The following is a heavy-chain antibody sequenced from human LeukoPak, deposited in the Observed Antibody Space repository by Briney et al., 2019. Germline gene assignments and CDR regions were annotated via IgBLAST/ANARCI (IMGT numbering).Heavy chain of an antibody. CDR1: GGSISSYY. Sequence: SETLSLTCTVSGGSISSYYWSWIRQPPGKGLEWIGDIYYSGSTNYNPSLKSRVTISVDTSKNQFSLKLSSVTAADTAVYYCARNNVLLWFGELLGGWFDPWGQGTLVTVSS. CDR2: IYYSGST. V-gene: IGHV4-59*01. D-gene: IGHD3-10*01. CDR3: ARNNVLLWFGELLGGWFDP. J-gene: IGHJ5*02.